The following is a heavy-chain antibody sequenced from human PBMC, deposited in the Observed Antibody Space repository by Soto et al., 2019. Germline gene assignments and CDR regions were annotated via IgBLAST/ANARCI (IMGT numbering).Heavy chain of an antibody. Sequence: ASVKVSCKASGGTFSSYTISWVRQAPGQGLEWMGRIIPILGIANYAQKFQGRVTITADKSTSTAYMELSSLRSEDTAVYYCAREEYYYGSGAFFDYWGQGTLITVSS. D-gene: IGHD3-10*01. CDR3: AREEYYYGSGAFFDY. J-gene: IGHJ4*02. V-gene: IGHV1-69*04. CDR1: GGTFSSYT. CDR2: IIPILGIA.